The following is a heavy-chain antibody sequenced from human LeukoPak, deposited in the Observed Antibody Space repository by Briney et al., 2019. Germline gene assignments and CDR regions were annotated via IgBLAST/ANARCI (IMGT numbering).Heavy chain of an antibody. D-gene: IGHD4/OR15-4a*01. V-gene: IGHV1-69*06. CDR1: GGTFSSYA. CDR3: ARYGSYGATDIDY. J-gene: IGHJ4*02. CDR2: IIPIFGTA. Sequence: ASVKVSCKASGGTFSSYAISWVRQAPGQGLEWMGGIIPIFGTANYAQKFQGRVTITADKSTSTAYMELSSLRSEDTAVYYCARYGSYGATDIDYWGQGTLVTVSS.